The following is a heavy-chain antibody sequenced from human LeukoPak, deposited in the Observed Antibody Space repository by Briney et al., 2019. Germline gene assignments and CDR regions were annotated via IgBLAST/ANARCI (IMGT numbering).Heavy chain of an antibody. CDR1: GITFSRYW. D-gene: IGHD4-23*01. Sequence: GGPLRLSCVASGITFSRYWMTWVRQAPGKGLERVANIKQDGSEKNYVESVKGRFTISRDNAKNSVFLQMNSLRGEDTAVYYCARDVNGGYFDYWGQGTLVTVSS. V-gene: IGHV3-7*01. CDR2: IKQDGSEK. J-gene: IGHJ4*02. CDR3: ARDVNGGYFDY.